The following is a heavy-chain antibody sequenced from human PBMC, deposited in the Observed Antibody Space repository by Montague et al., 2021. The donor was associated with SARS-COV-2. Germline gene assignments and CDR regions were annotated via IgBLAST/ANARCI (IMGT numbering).Heavy chain of an antibody. CDR1: GDSITNHY. D-gene: IGHD3-10*01. CDR2: MHFTGKT. Sequence: SETLSLTCSVSGDSITNHYWSWIRQPAGKGLEWIGRMHFTGKTNFSPFFSSRLTMSADTSKNQFSLKLTSVTAADTAIYFCARDRFDYGAGRQGTIDFWGQGTLVTVS. J-gene: IGHJ4*02. CDR3: ARDRFDYGAGRQGTIDF. V-gene: IGHV4-4*07.